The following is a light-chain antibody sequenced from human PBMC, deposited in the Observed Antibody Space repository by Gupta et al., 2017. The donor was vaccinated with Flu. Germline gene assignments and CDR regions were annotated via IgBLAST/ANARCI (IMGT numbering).Light chain of an antibody. V-gene: IGKV3-11*01. Sequence: IVLTQSTPTLSLSPGERATLSCRASHNINNSLAWYQQKLGQAPRLLIYDASNRATGIPARFSGSGSGTAFTLTIRSLEPEDFAFYYCQQSSNWPTFGQGTRLEIK. J-gene: IGKJ5*01. CDR1: HNINNS. CDR3: QQSSNWPT. CDR2: DAS.